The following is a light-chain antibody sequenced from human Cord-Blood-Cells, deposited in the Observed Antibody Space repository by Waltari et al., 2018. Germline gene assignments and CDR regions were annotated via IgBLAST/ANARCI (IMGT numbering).Light chain of an antibody. J-gene: IGLJ2*01. CDR3: CSYAGSSTVV. Sequence: QPALTQPASVSGSPGQSITIPCTGTSSHVGSYNLVSWYQQHPGKAPKLMIYEGSKRPSGVSNRFSGSKSGNTASLTISGLQAEDEADYYCCSYAGSSTVVFGGGTKLTVL. CDR1: SSHVGSYNL. V-gene: IGLV2-23*01. CDR2: EGS.